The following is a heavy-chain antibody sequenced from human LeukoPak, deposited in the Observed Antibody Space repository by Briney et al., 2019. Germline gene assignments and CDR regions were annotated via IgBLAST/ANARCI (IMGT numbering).Heavy chain of an antibody. D-gene: IGHD3-3*01. CDR2: ISSSSSYI. CDR3: ARVGGSGASAFDI. V-gene: IGHV3-21*01. CDR1: GFTLSSYS. J-gene: IGHJ3*02. Sequence: PGGSLRLSCAASGFTLSSYSMNWVRQAPGKGLEWVSSISSSSSYIYYADSVKGRFTISRDNAKNSLYLQMNSLRAEDTAVYYCARVGGSGASAFDIWGQGTMVTVSS.